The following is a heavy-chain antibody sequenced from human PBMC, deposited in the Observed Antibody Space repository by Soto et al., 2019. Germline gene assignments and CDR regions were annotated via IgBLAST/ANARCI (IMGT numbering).Heavy chain of an antibody. CDR3: APAPSHGDVWGTHCYAPPRGWFDP. D-gene: IGHD3-16*02. CDR1: GFIFSDYA. CDR2: ISFDGSKK. V-gene: IGHV3-30*03. J-gene: IGHJ5*02. Sequence: QVQLVESGGGVVQPGRSLRVSCVASGFIFSDYAMHWVRQAPDKGLECVAVISFDGSKKYYADSVRGRFTIFRDNSKNTLYLQLDRLSSEGTGVYYCAPAPSHGDVWGTHCYAPPRGWFDPLGQGSLVAVSS.